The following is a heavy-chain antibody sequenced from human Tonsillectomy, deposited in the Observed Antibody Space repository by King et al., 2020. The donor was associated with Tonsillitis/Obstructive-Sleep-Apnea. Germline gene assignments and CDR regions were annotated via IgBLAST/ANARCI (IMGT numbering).Heavy chain of an antibody. J-gene: IGHJ5*02. D-gene: IGHD2-21*02. CDR1: GGSISSSSYY. V-gene: IGHV4-39*01. CDR2: IYYSGST. Sequence: QLQESGPGLVKPSETLSLTCTVSGGSISSSSYYWGWIRQPPGKGLEWIGSIYYSGSTYDNPSLKSRATISVDTSKNQVSLKLSSVTAADTAVYYCARRGPRVTTAFGTVTARPMGFDRGGEGTLVTVSS. CDR3: ARRGPRVTTAFGTVTARPMGFDR.